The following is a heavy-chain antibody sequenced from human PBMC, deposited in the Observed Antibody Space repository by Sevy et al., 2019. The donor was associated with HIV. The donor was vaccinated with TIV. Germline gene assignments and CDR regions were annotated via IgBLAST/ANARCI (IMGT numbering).Heavy chain of an antibody. CDR1: GFTFSIYG. J-gene: IGHJ4*02. CDR3: AKDLTGRYSSSSGDFDY. Sequence: GGSLRLSCAASGFTFSIYGMHWVRQAPGKGLEWVACIRYDGSTKYYADSVKGRFTISGDNSKNTLYLQMNSLRAEETVVYSCAKDLTGRYSSSSGDFDYWGQGTLVTVSS. D-gene: IGHD6-6*01. V-gene: IGHV3-30*02. CDR2: IRYDGSTK.